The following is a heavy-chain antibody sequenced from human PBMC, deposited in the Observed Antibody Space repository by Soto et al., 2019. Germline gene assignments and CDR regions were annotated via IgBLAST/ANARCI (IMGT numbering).Heavy chain of an antibody. CDR2: ISGSGGST. D-gene: IGHD6-6*01. Sequence: PGGSLRLSCAASGFTFSSYAMSWVRQAPGKGLEWVSAISGSGGSTYYADSVKGRFTTSRDNSKNTLYLQMSSLRAEDTAVYYCAKEGQLAVPFPVDYWGQGTLVTVSS. CDR3: AKEGQLAVPFPVDY. J-gene: IGHJ4*02. V-gene: IGHV3-23*01. CDR1: GFTFSSYA.